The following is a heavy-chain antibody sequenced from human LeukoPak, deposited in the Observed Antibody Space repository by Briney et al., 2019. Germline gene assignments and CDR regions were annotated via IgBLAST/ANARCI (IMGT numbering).Heavy chain of an antibody. CDR3: AKVVAATAYYYYYYMDV. Sequence: GGSLRLSCAASGFTFSSYSMNWVRQAPGKGLEWVAVISYDGSNKYYADSVKGRFTISRDNSKNTLYLQMNSLRAEDTAVYYCAKVVAATAYYYYYYMDVWGKGTTVTVSS. J-gene: IGHJ6*03. CDR2: ISYDGSNK. D-gene: IGHD2-15*01. V-gene: IGHV3-30*18. CDR1: GFTFSSYS.